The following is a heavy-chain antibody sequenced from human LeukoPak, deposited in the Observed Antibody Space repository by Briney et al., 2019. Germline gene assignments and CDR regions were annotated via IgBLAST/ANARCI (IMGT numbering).Heavy chain of an antibody. D-gene: IGHD1-26*01. CDR1: GGSISSGAYY. CDR2: IYYSGNT. CDR3: ARVDGRGSYFDY. Sequence: SETLSLTCTVSGGSISSGAYYWSWIHQHPGKGLEWIGYIYYSGNTYYNSSLKSRVAISVDTSKNQFSLKLSSVTAADTAVYYCARVDGRGSYFDYWGQGTLVTVSS. V-gene: IGHV4-31*03. J-gene: IGHJ4*02.